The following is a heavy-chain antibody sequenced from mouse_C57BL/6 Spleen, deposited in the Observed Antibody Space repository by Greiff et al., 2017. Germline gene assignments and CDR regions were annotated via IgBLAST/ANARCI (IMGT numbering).Heavy chain of an antibody. CDR1: GYTFTDSD. V-gene: IGHV1-75*01. Sequence: QVQLKESGPELLKPGASVKISCKASGYTFTDSDINWVKQRPGQGLEWIGWIFPGSGSTYYNEKLKGKATLTVDKSSSTAYMLLSSLTSEASAVYVCARGGSYAMDYWGQGTSVTVAS. CDR3: ARGGSYAMDY. J-gene: IGHJ4*01. CDR2: IFPGSGST.